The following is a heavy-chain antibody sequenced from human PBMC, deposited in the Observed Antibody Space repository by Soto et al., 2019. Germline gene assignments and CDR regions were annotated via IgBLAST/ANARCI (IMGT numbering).Heavy chain of an antibody. D-gene: IGHD3-3*01. V-gene: IGHV3-23*01. CDR3: AKDRTVYYDFLSGPPSLDV. CDR1: GFTFRTYA. CDR2: ISGTGGGT. Sequence: EVQLLESGGGLVQPGGSLRLSCAASGFTFRTYAMNWVRQAPGKGLEWVSGISGTGGGTYYAGSVKGRFTISRDNSKNTLYLQMNSLRAEDTAVYYCAKDRTVYYDFLSGPPSLDVWGQGTTVTVSS. J-gene: IGHJ6*02.